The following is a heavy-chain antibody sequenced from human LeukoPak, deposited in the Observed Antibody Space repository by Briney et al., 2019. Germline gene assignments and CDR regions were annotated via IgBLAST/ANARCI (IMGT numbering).Heavy chain of an antibody. V-gene: IGHV4-39*01. CDR3: ARHYYDSSGLGFDP. Sequence: SETLSLTCTVSGGSISSSSYYWGWIRQPPGKGLEWIGSIYYSGSTYYNPSLKSRVTISVDTSKNQFSLKLSSVTAADTAVYYCARHYYDSSGLGFDPWGQGTLVTVSS. D-gene: IGHD3-22*01. J-gene: IGHJ5*02. CDR2: IYYSGST. CDR1: GGSISSSSYY.